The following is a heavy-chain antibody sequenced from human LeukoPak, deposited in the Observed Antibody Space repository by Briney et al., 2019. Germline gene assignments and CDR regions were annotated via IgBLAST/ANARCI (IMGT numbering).Heavy chain of an antibody. D-gene: IGHD2-15*01. CDR2: ISTGSSYI. J-gene: IGHJ5*02. CDR3: ARDRICSGGSCYSHWFDP. CDR1: GFTFSSYS. Sequence: GGSLRLSCAASGFTFSSYSMNWVRQAPGKGLKWVSSISTGSSYIYYADSVKGRFTISRDNAKNSLYLQMNSLRAEDTAVYYCARDRICSGGSCYSHWFDPWGQGTLVTVSS. V-gene: IGHV3-21*01.